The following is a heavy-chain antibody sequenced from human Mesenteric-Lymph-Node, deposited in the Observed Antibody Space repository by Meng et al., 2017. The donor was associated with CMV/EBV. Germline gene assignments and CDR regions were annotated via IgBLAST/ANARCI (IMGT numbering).Heavy chain of an antibody. CDR1: GFTFSNYA. D-gene: IGHD4-17*01. CDR2: LYSSGTT. CDR3: ARGSHGDYQAY. J-gene: IGHJ4*02. Sequence: GESLKISCAASGFTFSNYAVSWVRQAPGKGLEWVSVLYSSGTTYYADSVKGRFTISRDSSKNTLYLQMNSLRAEDTAVYYCARGSHGDYQAYWGQGTLVTVSS. V-gene: IGHV3-53*01.